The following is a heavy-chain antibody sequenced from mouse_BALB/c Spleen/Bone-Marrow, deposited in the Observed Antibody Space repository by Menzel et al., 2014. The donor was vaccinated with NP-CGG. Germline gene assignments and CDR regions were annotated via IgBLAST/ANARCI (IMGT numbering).Heavy chain of an antibody. J-gene: IGHJ3*01. CDR3: AREVEYGIYFVY. D-gene: IGHD2-10*02. Sequence: EVKLVESGGGLVQPGDSLRLSCATSGFTFSDFYMEWVRQPPGKRLEWIAASRNKAKHYTTEYSASVKGRFIVSRDTSQSILYLQMNVLRAVDTVIYYCAREVEYGIYFVYWGQGTLFTVSA. V-gene: IGHV7-1*02. CDR2: SRNKAKHYTT. CDR1: GFTFSDFY.